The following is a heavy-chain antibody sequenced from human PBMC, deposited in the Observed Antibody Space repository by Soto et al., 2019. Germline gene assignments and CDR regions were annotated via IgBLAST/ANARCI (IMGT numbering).Heavy chain of an antibody. Sequence: GSLRLSCAASGFTFSSYAMSWVRQAAGRGLEWVSAISGSGGSTYYADSVKGRFTISRDNSKNTLYLQMNSLRAEDTAVYYCAKDRDDFWSGYYTARDAFDIWGQGTMVTVSS. CDR2: ISGSGGST. D-gene: IGHD3-3*01. J-gene: IGHJ3*02. V-gene: IGHV3-23*01. CDR3: AKDRDDFWSGYYTARDAFDI. CDR1: GFTFSSYA.